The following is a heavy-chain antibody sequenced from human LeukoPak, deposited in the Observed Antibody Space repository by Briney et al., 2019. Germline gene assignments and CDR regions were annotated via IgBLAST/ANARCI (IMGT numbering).Heavy chain of an antibody. V-gene: IGHV3-23*01. CDR1: GFTFSSYG. Sequence: GGTLRLSRAASGFTFSSYGMSWVRQAPGKGLEWVSAISGSGGSTYYADSVKGRFTISRDNAKNSLYLQMNSLRAEDTAVYYCARDVAAARPFDYWGQGTLVTVSS. CDR3: ARDVAAARPFDY. D-gene: IGHD6-6*01. CDR2: ISGSGGST. J-gene: IGHJ4*02.